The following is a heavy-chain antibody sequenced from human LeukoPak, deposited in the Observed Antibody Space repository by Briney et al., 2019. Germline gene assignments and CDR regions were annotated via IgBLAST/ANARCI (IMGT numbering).Heavy chain of an antibody. Sequence: GGSLRLSCAASGFTFSSYGMHWVRQAPGQGLEWMGIINPSGGSTSYAQKFQGRVTMTRDTSTSTVYMELSSLRSEDTAVYYCARVNTLIRGIGWFDPWGQGILVTVSS. CDR3: ARVNTLIRGIGWFDP. J-gene: IGHJ5*02. CDR1: GFTFSSYG. V-gene: IGHV1-46*01. D-gene: IGHD3-10*01. CDR2: INPSGGST.